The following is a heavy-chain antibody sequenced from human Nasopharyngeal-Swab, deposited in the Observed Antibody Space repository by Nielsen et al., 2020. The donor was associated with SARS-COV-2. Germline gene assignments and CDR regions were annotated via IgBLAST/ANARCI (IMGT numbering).Heavy chain of an antibody. CDR2: ISGSGGST. CDR1: GFTFSSYA. V-gene: IGHV3-23*01. J-gene: IGHJ6*02. D-gene: IGHD4-23*01. Sequence: GESLKISCAASGFTFSSYAMSWVRQAPGKGLEWVSAISGSGGSTYYADSVKSRFTISRDNSKNTLYLQMNSLRAEDTAVYYCAKVVSTVAHDYYYGMDVWGQGTTVTVSS. CDR3: AKVVSTVAHDYYYGMDV.